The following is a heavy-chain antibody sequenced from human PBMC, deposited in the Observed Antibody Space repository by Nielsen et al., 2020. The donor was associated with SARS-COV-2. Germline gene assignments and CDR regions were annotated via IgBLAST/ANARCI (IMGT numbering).Heavy chain of an antibody. D-gene: IGHD7-27*01. CDR2: IYYSGNT. V-gene: IGHV4-59*13. J-gene: IGHJ4*02. CDR3: ARDDDNWGSLAY. CDR1: GGSITTYY. Sequence: SETLSLTCAVSGGSITTYYWHWIRQSPGKGLEWIGYIYYSGNTNYNPSLKSRVTISVDTSKNQFSLKLSSVPAADTAVYYCARDDDNWGSLAYWGQGTLVTVSS.